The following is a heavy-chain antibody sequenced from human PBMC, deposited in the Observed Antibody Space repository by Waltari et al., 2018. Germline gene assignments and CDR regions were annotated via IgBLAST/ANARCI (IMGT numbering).Heavy chain of an antibody. J-gene: IGHJ6*02. CDR3: AKSLPDSFGSGYRYYHGFDV. D-gene: IGHD6-19*01. V-gene: IGHV3-23*01. Sequence: EGQLLESGGDLGRPGGSLRLSCKASGFTFSTYAMNWVRQAPGKGRVLVAAIGVGGVPTVYADSGRGRCTISRDNSSDTLYLHLDSLTAEDTAIYYCAKSLPDSFGSGYRYYHGFDVWGQGTTVTVSS. CDR2: IGVGGVPT. CDR1: GFTFSTYA.